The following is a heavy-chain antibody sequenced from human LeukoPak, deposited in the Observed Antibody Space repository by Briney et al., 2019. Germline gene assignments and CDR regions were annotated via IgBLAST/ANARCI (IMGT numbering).Heavy chain of an antibody. CDR3: AKGSYCSSTSCYVDAFDI. J-gene: IGHJ3*02. Sequence: PGGSLRLSCAASGFTFSSYAMHWVRQAPGKGLEWVAVISYDGSNKYYADSVKGRFTISRDNAKNSLYLQMNSLRAEDTAVYYCAKGSYCSSTSCYVDAFDIWGQGTMVTVSS. CDR2: ISYDGSNK. V-gene: IGHV3-30-3*01. D-gene: IGHD2-2*01. CDR1: GFTFSSYA.